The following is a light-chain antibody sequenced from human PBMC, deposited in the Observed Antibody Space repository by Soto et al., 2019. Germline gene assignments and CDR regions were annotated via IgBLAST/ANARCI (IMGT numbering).Light chain of an antibody. CDR1: QSVSSY. J-gene: IGKJ2*01. CDR2: DAS. V-gene: IGKV3-11*01. CDR3: QQPSNWPPWYT. Sequence: EIVLTQSPATLSLSPGERATLSCRASQSVSSYLAWYQQKPGQAPRLLIYDASNRATGIPARFSGSGSGTDFTLTISSLEPEDFAVYYCQQPSNWPPWYTFGQGTKLEIK.